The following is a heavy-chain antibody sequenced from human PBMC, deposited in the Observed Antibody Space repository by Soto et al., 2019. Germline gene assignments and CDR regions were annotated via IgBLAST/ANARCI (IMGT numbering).Heavy chain of an antibody. CDR1: GFPFSHYW. V-gene: IGHV3-74*01. J-gene: IGHJ4*02. D-gene: IGHD3-10*01. CDR3: GRGASGSYRLDY. Sequence: EVQLVESGGGLVQPGGSLRLSCAASGFPFSHYWMHWVRQAPGKGLVWVSRINGAGTGTNYADSVKGQFTISRDNAKNTLYLQMNSLRAEDTAVYYCGRGASGSYRLDYWGQGTLVTVSS. CDR2: INGAGTGT.